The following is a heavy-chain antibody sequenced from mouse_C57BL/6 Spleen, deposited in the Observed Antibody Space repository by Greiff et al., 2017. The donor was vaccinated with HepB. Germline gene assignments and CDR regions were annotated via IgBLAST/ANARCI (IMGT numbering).Heavy chain of an antibody. D-gene: IGHD3-1*01. CDR2: IDPSDSYT. Sequence: QVQLQQPGAELVKPGASVKLSCKASGYTFTSYWMQWVKQRPGQGLEWIGEIDPSDSYTNYNQKFKGKATLTVDTSSSTAYMQLSILTSEDSAVYYCARERATEGFAYWGQGTLVTVSA. CDR3: ARERATEGFAY. V-gene: IGHV1-50*01. J-gene: IGHJ3*01. CDR1: GYTFTSYW.